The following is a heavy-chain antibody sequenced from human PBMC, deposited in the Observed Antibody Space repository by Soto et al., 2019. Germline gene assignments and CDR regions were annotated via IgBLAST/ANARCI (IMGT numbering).Heavy chain of an antibody. J-gene: IGHJ6*02. D-gene: IGHD2-8*01. CDR1: GYSFTDYH. V-gene: IGHV1-2*04. CDR2: INPKSGGT. CDR3: ARGDSTDCSNGVCSFFYNHDMDV. Sequence: VKVSCTASGYSFTDYHIHWVRQAPGQGLEWLGRINPKSGGTSTAQKFQGWVTMTTDTSISTASMELTRLTSDDTAIYYCARGDSTDCSNGVCSFFYNHDMDVWGQGTTVTVSS.